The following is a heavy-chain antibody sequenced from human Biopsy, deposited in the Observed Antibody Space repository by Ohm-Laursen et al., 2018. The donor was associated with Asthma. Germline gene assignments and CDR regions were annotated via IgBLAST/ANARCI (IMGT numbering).Heavy chain of an antibody. Sequence: TLSLTCTVSGGSISSSSYYWGWIRQPPGKGLEWIGSIYYSGSTYYNPSLKSRVTIFVDTSKNQFFLKLSSVTAADMAVYYCARRITIFGVVAYFDYWGQGTLVTVS. CDR3: ARRITIFGVVAYFDY. J-gene: IGHJ4*02. D-gene: IGHD3-3*01. CDR1: GGSISSSSYY. V-gene: IGHV4-39*01. CDR2: IYYSGST.